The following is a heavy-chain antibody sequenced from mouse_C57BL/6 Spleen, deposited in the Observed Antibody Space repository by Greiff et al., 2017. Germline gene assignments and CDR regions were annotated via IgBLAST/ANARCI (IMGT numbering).Heavy chain of an antibody. D-gene: IGHD3-1*01. V-gene: IGHV5-9-1*02. J-gene: IGHJ3*01. CDR1: GFTFSSYA. Sequence: EVQLVESGEGLVKPGGSLKLSCAASGFTFSSYAMSWVRQTPEKRLEWVAYISSGGDYIYYADTVKGRFTISRDNARNTLYLQMSSLKSEDTAMYYCTRDKGYRAWFAYWGQGTLVTVSA. CDR2: ISSGGDYI. CDR3: TRDKGYRAWFAY.